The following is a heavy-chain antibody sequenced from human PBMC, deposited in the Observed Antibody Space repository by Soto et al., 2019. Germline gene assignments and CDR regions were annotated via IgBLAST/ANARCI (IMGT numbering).Heavy chain of an antibody. V-gene: IGHV3-30-3*01. J-gene: IGHJ4*02. CDR1: GFTFSSYA. CDR2: ISYDGSNK. D-gene: IGHD3-10*01. Sequence: QVQLVESGGGVVQPGRSLRLSCAASGFTFSSYAMHWVRQAPGKGLEWVAVISYDGSNKYYADSVKGRFTISRDNSKNTLYLQMNSLRAEDTAVYYCARDLQAGFDYWGQGTLVTVSS. CDR3: ARDLQAGFDY.